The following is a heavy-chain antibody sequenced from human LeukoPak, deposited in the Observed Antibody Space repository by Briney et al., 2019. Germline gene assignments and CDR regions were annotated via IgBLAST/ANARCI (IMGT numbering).Heavy chain of an antibody. J-gene: IGHJ3*01. CDR2: IYYSGST. D-gene: IGHD6-6*01. V-gene: IGHV4-31*03. CDR1: GGSISSGGYY. Sequence: SETLSLTCTVSGGSISSGGYYWSWIRQHPGKGLEWIGYIYYSGSTYYNPSLKSRVIISVETSKNQFSLKLSSVTAADTAVYYCARSSYSSSSSVWGQGTMVTVSS. CDR3: ARSSYSSSSSV.